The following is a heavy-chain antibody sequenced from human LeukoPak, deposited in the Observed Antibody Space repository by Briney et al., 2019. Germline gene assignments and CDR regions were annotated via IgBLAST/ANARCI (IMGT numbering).Heavy chain of an antibody. CDR1: GFTFSSYA. CDR2: ISYDGSNK. CDR3: AREYSSSSAFDY. Sequence: GGSLRLSCAASGFTFSSYAMHWVRQAPGKGLEWVAVISYDGSNKYYADSVMGRFTISRDNSKNTLYLQMNSLRAEDTAVYYCAREYSSSSAFDYWGQGTLVTVSS. J-gene: IGHJ4*02. V-gene: IGHV3-30-3*01. D-gene: IGHD6-6*01.